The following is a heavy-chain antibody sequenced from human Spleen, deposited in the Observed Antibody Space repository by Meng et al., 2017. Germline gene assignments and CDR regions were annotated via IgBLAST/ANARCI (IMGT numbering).Heavy chain of an antibody. CDR3: TRVSLGYYDILTGYSTGSFDY. J-gene: IGHJ4*02. V-gene: IGHV3-49*03. Sequence: GGSLRLSCTASGFTFGDYAMSWFRQAPGKGLEWVGFIRSNAYRGTTEYAASLKGRFTISRDDSKSTAYLQMNSLKTEDTAVYYCTRVSLGYYDILTGYSTGSFDYWGQGTLVTVSS. D-gene: IGHD3-9*01. CDR1: GFTFGDYA. CDR2: IRSNAYRGTT.